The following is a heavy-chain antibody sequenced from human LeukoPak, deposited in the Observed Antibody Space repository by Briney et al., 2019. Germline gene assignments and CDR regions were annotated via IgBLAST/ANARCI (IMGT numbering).Heavy chain of an antibody. CDR1: GFTFSSYS. Sequence: GGSLRLSCAASGFTFSSYSMNWVRQAPGKGLEWVSSISSSSSYIYYADSVKGRYTISRDNAKNSLYLQMNSLRAEDTAVYYCAREGPRIAAASPRGRIRAWWFDPWGQGTLVTVSS. V-gene: IGHV3-21*04. CDR2: ISSSSSYI. D-gene: IGHD6-13*01. CDR3: AREGPRIAAASPRGRIRAWWFDP. J-gene: IGHJ5*02.